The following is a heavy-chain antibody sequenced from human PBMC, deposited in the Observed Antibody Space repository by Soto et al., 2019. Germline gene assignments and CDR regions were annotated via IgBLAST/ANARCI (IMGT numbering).Heavy chain of an antibody. CDR3: ARVTHGSDYDILTGYYSIYHYGMDV. D-gene: IGHD3-9*01. V-gene: IGHV4-59*01. CDR2: IYYSGST. CDR1: GGSISSYY. J-gene: IGHJ6*02. Sequence: SETLSLTCTVSGGSISSYYWSWIRQPPGKGLEGFGYIYYSGSTNYNPSLKSRVTISVDTSKNQFSLKLSSVTAADTAVYYCARVTHGSDYDILTGYYSIYHYGMDVWGQGTTVT.